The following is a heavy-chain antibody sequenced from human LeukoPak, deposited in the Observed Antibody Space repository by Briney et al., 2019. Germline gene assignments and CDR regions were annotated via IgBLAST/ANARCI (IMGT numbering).Heavy chain of an antibody. Sequence: PGGSLRLSCAASGFTLSTYTMNWVRQAPGKGLQWFSYISSSRSTIYYADSVKGRFTISRDNAKNSLYLQMNSLRDEDTAVYYCAREYSSSSGRAFDIWGQGTMVTVSS. D-gene: IGHD6-6*01. J-gene: IGHJ3*02. CDR3: AREYSSSSGRAFDI. V-gene: IGHV3-48*02. CDR1: GFTLSTYT. CDR2: ISSSRSTI.